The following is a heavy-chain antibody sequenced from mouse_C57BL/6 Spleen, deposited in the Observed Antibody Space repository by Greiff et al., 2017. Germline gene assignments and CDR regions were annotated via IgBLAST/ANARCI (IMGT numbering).Heavy chain of an antibody. D-gene: IGHD2-2*01. CDR1: GYTFTSYW. Sequence: QVQLQQPGAELVKPGASVKLSCKASGYTFTSYWMHWVKQRPGQGLEWIGMIHPNSGSTNYNEKLKSKATLTVDKSSSTAYMQLSSLTSEDSAVYYGARLEGYDKYYVDYWGQGTTLTVSS. CDR3: ARLEGYDKYYVDY. V-gene: IGHV1-64*01. CDR2: IHPNSGST. J-gene: IGHJ2*01.